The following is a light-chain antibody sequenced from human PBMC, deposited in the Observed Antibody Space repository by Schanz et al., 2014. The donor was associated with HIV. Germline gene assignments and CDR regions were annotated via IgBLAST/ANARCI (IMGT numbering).Light chain of an antibody. V-gene: IGLV2-14*03. CDR1: SSDVGGYNY. Sequence: QSALTQPPSASGSPGQSVTISCTGTSSDVGGYNYVSWYQQHPDKAPKLIIYDVNNRPSGVSNRFSGSKSGNTASLTISGLQAEDEADYYCSSHAGRNSFVVFGGGTKVTVL. J-gene: IGLJ2*01. CDR3: SSHAGRNSFVV. CDR2: DVN.